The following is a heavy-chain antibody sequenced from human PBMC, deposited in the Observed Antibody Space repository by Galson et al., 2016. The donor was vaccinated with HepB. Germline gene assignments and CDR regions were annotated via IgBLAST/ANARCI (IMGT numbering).Heavy chain of an antibody. Sequence: SLRLSCAASGFAFSAYGMTWVRQAPRKGLEWVAAISTSGGSTGYADSVKGRFTISRDNSKNMLYLQMNSLRVEDSALYYCTKGTTRLGDNWGQGILVTVSS. CDR1: GFAFSAYG. J-gene: IGHJ4*02. CDR3: TKGTTRLGDN. V-gene: IGHV3-23*01. D-gene: IGHD4-11*01. CDR2: ISTSGGST.